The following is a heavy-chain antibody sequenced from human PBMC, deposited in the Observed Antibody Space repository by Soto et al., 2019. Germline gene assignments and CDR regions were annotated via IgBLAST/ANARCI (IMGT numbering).Heavy chain of an antibody. D-gene: IGHD6-13*01. CDR3: AKDRGSSSWFDY. J-gene: IGHJ4*02. CDR1: GFTFSSYG. CDR2: ISYDGSNK. V-gene: IGHV3-30*18. Sequence: PGGSLRLSCAASGFTFSSYGMHWVRQAPGKGLEWVAVISYDGSNKYYADSVKGRFTISRDNSKNTLYLQMNSLRAEDTAVYYCAKDRGSSSWFDYWGQGTLVTVYS.